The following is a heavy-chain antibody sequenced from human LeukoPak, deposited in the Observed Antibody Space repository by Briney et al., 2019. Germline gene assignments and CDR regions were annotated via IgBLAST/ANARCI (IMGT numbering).Heavy chain of an antibody. J-gene: IGHJ4*02. D-gene: IGHD3-3*01. CDR1: GGSISSGGYY. CDR2: IYYSGST. Sequence: SETLSLTCTVSGGSISSGGYYWSWIRQHPGKGLEWIGYIYYSGSTYYNPSLKSRVTISVDTSKNQFSLKLSSVTAADTAVYYCAGTPYVFWSGYFDYWGQGTLVTVSS. CDR3: AGTPYVFWSGYFDY. V-gene: IGHV4-31*03.